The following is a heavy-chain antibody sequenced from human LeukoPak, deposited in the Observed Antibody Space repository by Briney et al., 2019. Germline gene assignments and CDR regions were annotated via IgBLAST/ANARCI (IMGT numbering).Heavy chain of an antibody. Sequence: PGGSLRLSCEASGFTFYTFWMSWVRQAPGKGLEWVANIKQDGSETYYVDSVKGRFTISRDNARNSLYLQMNSLRAEDTAVYYCARGKGVDYWGQGILVTVSS. CDR3: ARGKGVDY. CDR1: GFTFYTFW. CDR2: IKQDGSET. V-gene: IGHV3-7*01. J-gene: IGHJ4*02.